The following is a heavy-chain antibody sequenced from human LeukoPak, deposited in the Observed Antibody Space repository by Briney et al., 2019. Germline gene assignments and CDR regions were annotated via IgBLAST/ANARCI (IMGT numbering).Heavy chain of an antibody. CDR3: ARVGCSSTSCYANMDV. Sequence: GGSLRLSCAASGFTFSSYEMNWVRQAPGKGLEWVSYISSSGSTIYYADSVKGRFTISRDNAKNSLYLQMNSLRAEDTAVYYCARVGCSSTSCYANMDVWGKGTTVTISS. CDR1: GFTFSSYE. V-gene: IGHV3-48*03. J-gene: IGHJ6*03. D-gene: IGHD2-2*01. CDR2: ISSSGSTI.